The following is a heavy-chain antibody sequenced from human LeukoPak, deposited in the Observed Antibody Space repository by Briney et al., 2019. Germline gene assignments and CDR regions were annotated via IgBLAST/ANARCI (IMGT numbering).Heavy chain of an antibody. CDR2: INHSGST. V-gene: IGHV4-34*01. J-gene: IGHJ5*02. CDR1: GGSFSDYY. D-gene: IGHD3-10*01. Sequence: SETLSLTCAVYGGSFSDYYWSWIRQPPGKGLEWIGEINHSGSTNYNPSLKSRVTISVDTSKNQFSLKLSSVTAADTAVYYCARRRNYYGSGSYYKPWGQGTLVTVSS. CDR3: ARRRNYYGSGSYYKP.